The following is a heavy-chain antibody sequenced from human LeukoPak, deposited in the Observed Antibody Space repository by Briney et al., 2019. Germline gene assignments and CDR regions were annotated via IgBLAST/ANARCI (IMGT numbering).Heavy chain of an antibody. J-gene: IGHJ4*02. CDR1: GGTFSSYA. D-gene: IGHD3-22*01. CDR2: IIPIFGTA. Sequence: GASVKVSCKASGGTFSSYAISWVRQAPGQGLEWMGGIIPIFGTANYAQKFQGRVTITADKSTSTAYMELSSLRSEDTAVYYCARSPDYYDSSGYYFDYWGQGTLVTVSS. CDR3: ARSPDYYDSSGYYFDY. V-gene: IGHV1-69*06.